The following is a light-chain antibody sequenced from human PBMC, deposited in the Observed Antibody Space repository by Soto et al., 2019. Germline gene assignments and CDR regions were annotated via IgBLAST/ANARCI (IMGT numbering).Light chain of an antibody. V-gene: IGKV1-39*01. CDR2: AAS. CDR3: QQSYSTPA. J-gene: IGKJ1*01. CDR1: QSISIY. Sequence: DIQMTQSPSSLSASVGDRVTITCRASQSISIYLNWYQQKPGKAPKLLIYAASSLQSGVPSRFSGSGSGTEFTLTISSLQPEDFATYYCQQSYSTPAFGQGTKVEIK.